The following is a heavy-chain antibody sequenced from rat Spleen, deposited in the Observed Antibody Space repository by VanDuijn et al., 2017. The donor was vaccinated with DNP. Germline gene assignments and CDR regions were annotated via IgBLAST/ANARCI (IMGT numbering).Heavy chain of an antibody. V-gene: IGHV5-22*01. D-gene: IGHD4-3*01. CDR1: GFTFSDYY. Sequence: EVQVVESGGGLVQPGRSLKLSCAASGFTFSDYYMTWVRQAPTKGLEWVAYISYDGGGTYYGDSVKGRFTISRDNAKSTLYLQMNSLRSEDMATYYCVRWSSGHFDYWGQGVMVPVSS. CDR3: VRWSSGHFDY. CDR2: ISYDGGGT. J-gene: IGHJ2*01.